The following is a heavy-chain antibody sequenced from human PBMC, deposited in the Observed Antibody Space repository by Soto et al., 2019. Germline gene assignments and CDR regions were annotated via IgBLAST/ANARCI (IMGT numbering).Heavy chain of an antibody. CDR1: GGYFHDDY. V-gene: IGHV4-34*01. CDR3: ARCLTTVYLMRRYYAFDI. J-gene: IGHJ3*02. Sequence: QVQLQQWGAGLLKPSETLSLTCGVYGGYFHDDYWSGIRQSPGKGLEWIGEIKRSGNTYYNPSLGSRVSTSIALSKNRFSLSLTSVTAADTAVYDCARCLTTVYLMRRYYAFDIWSQGTMVTVSS. D-gene: IGHD4-4*01. CDR2: IKRSGNT.